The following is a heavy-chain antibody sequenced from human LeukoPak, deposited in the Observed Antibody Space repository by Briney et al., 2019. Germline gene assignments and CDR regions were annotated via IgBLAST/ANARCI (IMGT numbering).Heavy chain of an antibody. V-gene: IGHV3-30*02. CDR3: AKDLVGGYFDS. J-gene: IGHJ4*02. CDR1: GFTFSSYG. Sequence: AWESLRLSCAASGFTFSSYGMHWIRQAPGKGLEWVAFIRYDGSNKYYADPEKGRFTISSTNSKHSLFLQMNIMRADTTAEYYCAKDLVGGYFDSWGQGTLVTVSS. D-gene: IGHD1-26*01. CDR2: IRYDGSNK.